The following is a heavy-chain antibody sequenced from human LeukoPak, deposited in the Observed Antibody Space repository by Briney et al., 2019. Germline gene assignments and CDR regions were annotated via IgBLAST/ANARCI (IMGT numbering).Heavy chain of an antibody. CDR3: AKSPPHDFWSGYPYYYYYYMDV. D-gene: IGHD3-3*01. Sequence: GGSLRLSCAASGFTFSSYAMSWVRQAPGKGLEWVSAISGSGGSTYYADSVKGRFTMSRDNSKNTLYLQMNGLRAEDTAVYYCAKSPPHDFWSGYPYYYYYYMDVWGKGTTVTVSS. CDR1: GFTFSSYA. V-gene: IGHV3-23*01. CDR2: ISGSGGST. J-gene: IGHJ6*03.